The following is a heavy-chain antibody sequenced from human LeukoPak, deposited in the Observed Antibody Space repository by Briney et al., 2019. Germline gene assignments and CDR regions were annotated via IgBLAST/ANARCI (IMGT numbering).Heavy chain of an antibody. Sequence: GESLKISCKGSGYSFTSYWIGWVRQMPGKGLEWMGIIYPGDSDTRYSPSFQGQVTISADKSISTAYLQWSSLRAEDTAVYYCARAPKSIHHYYYYIDVWGKGTTVTVSS. J-gene: IGHJ6*03. CDR2: IYPGDSDT. CDR1: GYSFTSYW. CDR3: ARAPKSIHHYYYYIDV. V-gene: IGHV5-51*01. D-gene: IGHD2/OR15-2a*01.